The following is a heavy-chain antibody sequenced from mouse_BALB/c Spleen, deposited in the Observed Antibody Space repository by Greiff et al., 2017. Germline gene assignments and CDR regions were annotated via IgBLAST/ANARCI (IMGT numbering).Heavy chain of an antibody. CDR1: GYAFSSSW. J-gene: IGHJ4*01. CDR3: ATMITPYYAMDY. D-gene: IGHD2-4*01. Sequence: VQLQQSGPELVKPGASVKISCKASGYAFSSSWMNWVKQRPGQGLEWIGRIYPGDGDTNYNGKFKGKATLTADKSSSTAYMQLSSLTSVDSAVYFCATMITPYYAMDYWGQGTSVTVSS. CDR2: IYPGDGDT. V-gene: IGHV1-82*01.